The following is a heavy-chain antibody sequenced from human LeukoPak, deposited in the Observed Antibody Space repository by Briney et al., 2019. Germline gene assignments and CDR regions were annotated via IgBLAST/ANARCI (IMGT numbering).Heavy chain of an antibody. CDR2: IKQDGSEK. CDR1: GFTFSHYG. D-gene: IGHD3-16*01. V-gene: IGHV3-7*01. Sequence: GGSLRLSCVTSGFTFSHYGMHWVRQLPGKGLEWVANIKQDGSEKYYVDSVKGRFTISRDNAKNSLYLQMNSLRAEDTAVYYCVGHSDYWGQGTLVTVSS. J-gene: IGHJ4*02. CDR3: VGHSDY.